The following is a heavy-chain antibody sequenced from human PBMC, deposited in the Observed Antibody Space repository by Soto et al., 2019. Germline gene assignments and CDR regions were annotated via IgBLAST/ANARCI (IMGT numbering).Heavy chain of an antibody. V-gene: IGHV1-69*02. CDR3: AMEYCSSTSCYRDY. Sequence: QVQLVHSGAEVKKPGSSVKVSCKASGGTFSSYTISWVRQAPGQGLEWMGRIIPILGIANYAQKCQGRVTITADKSTSTAYMALSSLRSEDTAVYYCAMEYCSSTSCYRDYWGQGTLVTVSS. J-gene: IGHJ4*02. CDR1: GGTFSSYT. D-gene: IGHD2-2*02. CDR2: IIPILGIA.